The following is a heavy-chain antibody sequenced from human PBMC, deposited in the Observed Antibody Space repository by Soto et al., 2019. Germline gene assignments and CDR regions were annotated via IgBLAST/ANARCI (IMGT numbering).Heavy chain of an antibody. CDR3: ARVRRDGYNFPDY. CDR1: GGTFSSYA. J-gene: IGHJ4*02. D-gene: IGHD5-12*01. CDR2: IIPIFGTA. Sequence: SVKVSCKASGGTFSSYAISWVRQAPGQGLEWMGGIIPIFGTANYAQKFQGRVTITADESTSTAYMELSSLRSEDTAVYYCARVRRDGYNFPDYWGQGTLVTVSS. V-gene: IGHV1-69*13.